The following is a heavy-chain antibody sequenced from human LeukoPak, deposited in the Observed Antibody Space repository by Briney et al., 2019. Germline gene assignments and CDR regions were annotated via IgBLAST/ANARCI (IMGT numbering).Heavy chain of an antibody. CDR2: IYYSGST. Sequence: SETLSLTCTVSGGSISSSSYYWGWIRQPPGKGLEWIGSIYYSGSTYYNPSLKSRVTISVDTSKNQFSLKLSSVTAADTAVYYCARDAEPGYSSSSSFDPWGQGTLVTVSS. J-gene: IGHJ5*02. CDR3: ARDAEPGYSSSSSFDP. CDR1: GGSISSSSYY. D-gene: IGHD6-13*01. V-gene: IGHV4-39*02.